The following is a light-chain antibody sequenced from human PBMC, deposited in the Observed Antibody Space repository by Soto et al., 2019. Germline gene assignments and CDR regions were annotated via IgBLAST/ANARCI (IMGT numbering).Light chain of an antibody. V-gene: IGLV1-40*01. CDR2: GNN. J-gene: IGLJ1*01. Sequence: QSVLTQSPSVSGAPGQSVSISCTGTSSNIGAGLDVHWYQQVPATAPKLLIYGNNNRPSGVPDRFSGAKSGTSASLAITVLQAEDEADYCCQSYVTNLNGGSVFRTGTKRNVL. CDR1: SSNIGAGLD. CDR3: QSYVTNLNGGSV.